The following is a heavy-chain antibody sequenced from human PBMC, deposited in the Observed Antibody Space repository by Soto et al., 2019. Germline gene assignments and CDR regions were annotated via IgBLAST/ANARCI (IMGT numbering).Heavy chain of an antibody. V-gene: IGHV4-61*08. D-gene: IGHD4-17*01. CDR2: VYYSGTT. Sequence: SETLSLTCTVSGGSISSGGYYWSWIRQHPGKGLEWIGYVYYSGTTNYNPSLKSRVTISVDLSKNQFSLRLSSVTTADTALYYCARTTAVPNTLRSRYFFDYWGQGTLVTVSS. CDR3: ARTTAVPNTLRSRYFFDY. CDR1: GGSISSGGYY. J-gene: IGHJ4*02.